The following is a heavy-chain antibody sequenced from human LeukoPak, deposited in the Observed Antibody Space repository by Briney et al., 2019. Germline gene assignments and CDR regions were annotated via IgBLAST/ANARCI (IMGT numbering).Heavy chain of an antibody. J-gene: IGHJ4*02. CDR1: EFTFSSYS. CDR3: ARYLAVKRWCGELFGY. CDR2: IRSSSNYI. V-gene: IGHV3-21*01. Sequence: GASLRLSCASSEFTFSSYSMSWGRPAPGKGLDWVSSIRSSSNYIYYADSVKGRFTISRDNAKNSLYLQMNSLRAEDTAVYYCARYLAVKRWCGELFGYWGQGTLVTVSS. D-gene: IGHD3-10*01.